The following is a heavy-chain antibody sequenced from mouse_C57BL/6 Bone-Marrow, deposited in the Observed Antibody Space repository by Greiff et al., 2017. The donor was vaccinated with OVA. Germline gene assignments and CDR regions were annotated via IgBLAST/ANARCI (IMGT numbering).Heavy chain of an antibody. Sequence: EVMLVESGAELVRPGASVKLSCTASGFNIKDDYMPWVRQRPEQGLEWIGWIDPENGDTEYASKFQGKATITADTSSNTAYLQLSSLTSEDTAVYYCTTRGLPYAMDYWGQGTSVTVSS. J-gene: IGHJ4*01. CDR2: IDPENGDT. CDR3: TTRGLPYAMDY. CDR1: GFNIKDDY. D-gene: IGHD5-5*01. V-gene: IGHV14-4*01.